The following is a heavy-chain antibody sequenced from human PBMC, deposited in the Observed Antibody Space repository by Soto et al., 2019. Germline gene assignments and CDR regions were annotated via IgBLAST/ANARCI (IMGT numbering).Heavy chain of an antibody. J-gene: IGHJ6*02. D-gene: IGHD1-1*01. CDR1: GFSFSDFY. CDR2: ISSGGGDT. CDR3: ARPNGVSTSYYFGMDL. V-gene: IGHV3-11*01. Sequence: QVQLVESGGGLVKPGGSLRLSCVASGFSFSDFYMSWIRQTPGKGLEWVSYISSGGGDTFYADSVKGRFTISRDNAKNSLFMQMNSLRPDATAVYYCARPNGVSTSYYFGMDLWGQGTTVTVSS.